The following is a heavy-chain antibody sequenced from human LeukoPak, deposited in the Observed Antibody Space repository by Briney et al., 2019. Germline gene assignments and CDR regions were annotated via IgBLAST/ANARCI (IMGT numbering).Heavy chain of an antibody. Sequence: PGGSLRLSCAASGFTFSDYYMSWIRQAPGKGLEWVSYISSSGSTIYYADSVKGRFTISRDNAKNSLYLQMNSLRAEDTAVYYCVRDHERGSGWLSIRLDYWCQGSLVTVSS. V-gene: IGHV3-11*04. CDR3: VRDHERGSGWLSIRLDY. D-gene: IGHD6-19*01. CDR2: ISSSGSTI. CDR1: GFTFSDYY. J-gene: IGHJ4*02.